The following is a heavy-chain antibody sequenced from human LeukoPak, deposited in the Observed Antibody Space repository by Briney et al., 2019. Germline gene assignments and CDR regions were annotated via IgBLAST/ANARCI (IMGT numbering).Heavy chain of an antibody. CDR3: ARGLAVAAAGIFDC. V-gene: IGHV4-34*01. CDR2: INHSGST. D-gene: IGHD6-13*01. Sequence: SETLSLTCAVYGGSFSGYYWSWLRQPPGKGLEGIGEINHSGSTNYNPSLKSRVTMSVDTSKNQFSLRLSSVTAADTAIYYCARGLAVAAAGIFDCWGQGTLVTVSS. CDR1: GGSFSGYY. J-gene: IGHJ4*02.